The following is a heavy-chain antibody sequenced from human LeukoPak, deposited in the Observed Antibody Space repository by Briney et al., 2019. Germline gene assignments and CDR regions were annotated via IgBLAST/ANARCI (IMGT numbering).Heavy chain of an antibody. CDR1: GFTFSSYW. Sequence: GGSLRLSCAASGFTFSSYWMSWVRQAPGKGLEWVANIKQDGSEKYYADSVKGRFTISRDNSKNTLYLQMNSLRAEDTAVYYCAKDWISTKSPVAARPISDWGQGTLVTVSS. CDR3: AKDWISTKSPVAARPISD. CDR2: IKQDGSEK. D-gene: IGHD6-6*01. J-gene: IGHJ4*02. V-gene: IGHV3-7*01.